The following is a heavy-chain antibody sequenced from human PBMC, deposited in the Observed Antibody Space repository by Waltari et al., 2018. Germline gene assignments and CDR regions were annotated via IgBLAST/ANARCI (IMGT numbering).Heavy chain of an antibody. CDR1: GGSIRRRAYY. CDR3: ARRGDWLPLDAFDI. D-gene: IGHD2-15*01. Sequence: QLQLQESGPGLVKSSETLSLTCAVSGGSIRRRAYYWVWLRQPPGKELEWIGSIYPSGDTYYHASLESRVRVSVDRSSNHFSMTLSSVTAADTAVYYCARRGDWLPLDAFDIWGQGTVVTVSS. CDR2: IYPSGDT. J-gene: IGHJ3*02. V-gene: IGHV4-39*02.